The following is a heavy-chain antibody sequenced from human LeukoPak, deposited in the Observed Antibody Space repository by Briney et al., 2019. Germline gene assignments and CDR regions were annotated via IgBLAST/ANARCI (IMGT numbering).Heavy chain of an antibody. CDR1: GFTFSSYG. Sequence: GRSLRLSCAASGFTFSSYGMHWVRQAPGKGLEWVAVISYDGSNKYYADSVKGRFTISRGNAKNSLYLQMNSLRAEDTAVYYCARELLLWFGTFDPWGQGTLVTVSS. V-gene: IGHV3-30*03. CDR3: ARELLLWFGTFDP. CDR2: ISYDGSNK. J-gene: IGHJ5*02. D-gene: IGHD3-10*01.